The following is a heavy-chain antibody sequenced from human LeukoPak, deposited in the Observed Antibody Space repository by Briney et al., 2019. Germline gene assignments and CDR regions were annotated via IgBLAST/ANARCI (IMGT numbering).Heavy chain of an antibody. CDR1: GGSISSSSYY. CDR2: VYYSGST. CDR3: ARLRWSYSSSWLYYYYYMDV. J-gene: IGHJ6*03. D-gene: IGHD6-13*01. Sequence: SETLSLTCTVSGGSISSSSYYWGWIRQPPGKGLEWIGSVYYSGSTYYNPSLKSRVTISVDTSKNQFSLKLSSVTAADTAVYYCARLRWSYSSSWLYYYYYMDVWGKGTTVTISS. V-gene: IGHV4-39*01.